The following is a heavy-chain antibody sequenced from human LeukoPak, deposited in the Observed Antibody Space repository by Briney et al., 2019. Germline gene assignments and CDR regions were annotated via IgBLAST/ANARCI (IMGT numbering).Heavy chain of an antibody. V-gene: IGHV1-18*01. CDR2: ISAYNGNT. CDR3: ARVVGTPYYDFWSGSYYMDV. J-gene: IGHJ6*03. Sequence: ASVKVSCKASGYTFTSYGTSWVRQAPGQGLEWMGWISAYNGNTNYAQKLQGRVTMTTDTSMSTAYMELRSLRSDDTAVYYCARVVGTPYYDFWSGSYYMDVWGKGTTVTVSS. CDR1: GYTFTSYG. D-gene: IGHD3-3*01.